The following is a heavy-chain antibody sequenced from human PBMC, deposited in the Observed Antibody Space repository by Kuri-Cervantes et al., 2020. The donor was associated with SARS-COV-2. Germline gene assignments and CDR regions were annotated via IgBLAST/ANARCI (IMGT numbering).Heavy chain of an antibody. V-gene: IGHV1-2*02. CDR1: EYNFSGYY. D-gene: IGHD7-27*01. J-gene: IGHJ6*03. Sequence: ASVKVSCKASEYNFSGYYLHWVRQAPGQGLEWMGWINPNSGGTNFTQKFEGRVTVTRDTSINTAYMELSRLRSDDTAVYYCARDFSGRLTGDHYYYYYMDVWGKGTTVTVSS. CDR2: INPNSGGT. CDR3: ARDFSGRLTGDHYYYYYMDV.